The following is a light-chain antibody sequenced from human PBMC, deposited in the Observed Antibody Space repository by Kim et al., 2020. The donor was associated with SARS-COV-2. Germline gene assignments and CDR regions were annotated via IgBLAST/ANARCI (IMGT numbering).Light chain of an antibody. CDR3: QQYGASSLT. V-gene: IGKV3-20*01. CDR1: QSVSNSR. Sequence: SPGEKAPLSSRASQSVSNSRLAWYQQKPGQAPRLLIYDASSRATGITDRFSGSGSGTDFTLTISRLEPEDFAVYYCQQYGASSLTFGGGTKVDIK. J-gene: IGKJ4*01. CDR2: DAS.